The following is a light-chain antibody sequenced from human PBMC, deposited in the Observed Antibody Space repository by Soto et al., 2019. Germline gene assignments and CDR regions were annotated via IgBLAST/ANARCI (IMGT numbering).Light chain of an antibody. CDR1: QNIRTY. CDR2: SAS. CDR3: QQGHSTPYT. J-gene: IGKJ2*01. Sequence: DIQMTQSPYSLSASLGDIVTITGGASQNIRTYLNWYQQKPGRAPKLLIHSASALPSGVPSRFSGSGSGTEFTLTMSGLQPEDFASYYCQQGHSTPYTFGQGTKVDI. V-gene: IGKV1-39*01.